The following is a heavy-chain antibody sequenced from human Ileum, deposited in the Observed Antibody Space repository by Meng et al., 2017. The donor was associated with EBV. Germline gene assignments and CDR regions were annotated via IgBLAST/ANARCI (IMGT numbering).Heavy chain of an antibody. CDR1: GGSVNGHPW. V-gene: IGHV4-4*02. CDR3: ARIPYGDIYSAYFDY. CDR2: IYHSGAN. J-gene: IGHJ4*02. Sequence: QVQLQVAGPGLVKPSGTVSPTCNFSGGSVNGHPWWSWVRQPPGEELEWIGQIYHSGANNYNPSLKSRVTISVDTSENQFSLELNSVTAADTAVYYCARIPYGDIYSAYFDYWSPGTLVTVSS. D-gene: IGHD2-21*02.